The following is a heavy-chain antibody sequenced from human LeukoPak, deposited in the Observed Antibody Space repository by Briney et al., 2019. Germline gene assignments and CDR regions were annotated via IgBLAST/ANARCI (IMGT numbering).Heavy chain of an antibody. V-gene: IGHV3-23*01. CDR1: GFTFSSYA. CDR2: ISGSGGST. CDR3: AKAVLPVVTPPAAFDY. Sequence: GGSLRLSCAASGFTFSSYAMSWVRQAPGKGLEWVSAISGSGGSTYYADSVKGRFTISRDNSKNTLYLQMNSLRAEDTAVYYCAKAVLPVVTPPAAFDYWGQGTLVTVSS. D-gene: IGHD4-23*01. J-gene: IGHJ4*02.